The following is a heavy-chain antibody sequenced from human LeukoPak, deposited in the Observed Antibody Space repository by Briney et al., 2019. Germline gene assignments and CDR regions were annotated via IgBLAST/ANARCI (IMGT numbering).Heavy chain of an antibody. CDR1: GYTFTSYY. CDR3: ARVAEAAAFDS. CDR2: INPSGGST. V-gene: IGHV1-46*01. Sequence: ASVKVSCKASGYTFTSYYMHWVRQAPGQGLEWMGIINPSGGSTSYAQKFQGRVTMTRDMSTSTVYMELGSLRSEDTAVYYCARVAEAAAFDSWGQGTLVTVSS. D-gene: IGHD6-13*01. J-gene: IGHJ4*02.